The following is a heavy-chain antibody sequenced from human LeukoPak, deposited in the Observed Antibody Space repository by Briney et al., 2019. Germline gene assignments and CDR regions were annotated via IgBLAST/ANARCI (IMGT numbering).Heavy chain of an antibody. J-gene: IGHJ4*02. CDR1: GFTFSSYW. V-gene: IGHV3-7*01. Sequence: GGSLRLSCAASGFTFSSYWMSWVRQAPGKGLEWVANIRQDGSEKYYVDSVKGRFTISRDNAKNSLYLQMNSLRAEDTAVYYCARDFNSGEADYWGQGTLVTVSS. CDR2: IRQDGSEK. CDR3: ARDFNSGEADY. D-gene: IGHD7-27*01.